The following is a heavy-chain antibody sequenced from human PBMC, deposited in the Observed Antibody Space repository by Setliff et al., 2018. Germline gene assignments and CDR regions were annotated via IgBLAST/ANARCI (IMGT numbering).Heavy chain of an antibody. CDR1: GYTFTSYG. J-gene: IGHJ5*02. CDR2: ISAYNGNT. Sequence: ASVKVSCKASGYTFTSYGISWVRQAPGQGLEWMGWISAYNGNTNYAQRFQGRVTMTTDTSTSTAYMELSSLRSEDTAVYYCASPFPHGWSGYYGVGWFDPWGQGTLVTVSS. D-gene: IGHD3-3*01. V-gene: IGHV1-18*01. CDR3: ASPFPHGWSGYYGVGWFDP.